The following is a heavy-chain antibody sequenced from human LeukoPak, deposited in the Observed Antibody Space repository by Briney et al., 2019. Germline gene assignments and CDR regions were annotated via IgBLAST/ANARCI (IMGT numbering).Heavy chain of an antibody. V-gene: IGHV3-23*01. D-gene: IGHD1-26*01. J-gene: IGHJ4*02. CDR2: FSASGGST. CDR1: GFTFSSYA. CDR3: AKGNSGSYLMHFDY. Sequence: GGSLRLSCAASGFTFSSYAMSWVRQAPGKGLEWVSGFSASGGSTYYADSVKGRFTISRDNSKNTLYLQMNSLRGEDTAVYYCAKGNSGSYLMHFDYWGQGTLVTVSS.